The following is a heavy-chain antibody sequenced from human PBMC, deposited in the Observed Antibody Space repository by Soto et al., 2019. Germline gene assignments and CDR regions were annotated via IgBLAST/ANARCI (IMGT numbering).Heavy chain of an antibody. D-gene: IGHD2-15*01. V-gene: IGHV3-15*01. CDR2: IKSKTGGGTT. Sequence: PGGSLRLSCAASGFTFRNAWMSWVRQAPGKGPEWVGHIKSKTGGGTTDYAAPVKGRFTISRDDSKNTLYLQLNSLKTEDTAVYYCTTEWYGNLAYWGQGALVTVSS. CDR3: TTEWYGNLAY. CDR1: GFTFRNAW. J-gene: IGHJ4*02.